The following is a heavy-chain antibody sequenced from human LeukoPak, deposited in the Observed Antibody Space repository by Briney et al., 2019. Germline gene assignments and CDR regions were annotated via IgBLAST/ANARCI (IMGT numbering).Heavy chain of an antibody. CDR1: GFTFSSYW. D-gene: IGHD6-13*01. V-gene: IGHV3-7*05. J-gene: IGHJ4*02. CDR3: ARDAGQQPHDY. CDR2: IKQDGSEK. Sequence: GGSLRLSCAASGFTFSSYWMSWVRQAPGKGLEWVASIKQDGSEKYYVDSVKGRITISRDNAKNSLYLQMSSLRAEDTAVYYCARDAGQQPHDYWGQGTLVTVSS.